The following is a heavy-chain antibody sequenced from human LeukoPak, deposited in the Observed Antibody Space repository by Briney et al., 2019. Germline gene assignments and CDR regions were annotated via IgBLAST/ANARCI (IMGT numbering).Heavy chain of an antibody. J-gene: IGHJ4*02. CDR3: SKDVKGDYEGWF. D-gene: IGHD4-17*01. Sequence: GGSLRLSCAASGFTFSSYAMSWVRQAPGKGLEWVSGISCSGGSTYQADSVKGRFTISRDNSKNTLYLQTNSLRAEDTALYYCSKDVKGDYEGWFWGQGTLVTASS. CDR1: GFTFSSYA. V-gene: IGHV3-23*01. CDR2: ISCSGGST.